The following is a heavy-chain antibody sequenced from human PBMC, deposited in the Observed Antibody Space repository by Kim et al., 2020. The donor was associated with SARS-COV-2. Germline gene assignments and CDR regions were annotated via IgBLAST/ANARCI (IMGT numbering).Heavy chain of an antibody. Sequence: SETLSLTCTVSGGPVKNYYWNWIRQPPGKRQEWLGYISDSGDTKYNPSLRSRVTMSLDTSKNQISLRVTSATAADTAVYYCVRVNPYYDYWPGSQERHFRGLDGWGRGTLVTVSS. CDR3: VRVNPYYDYWPGSQERHFRGLDG. CDR1: GGPVKNYY. D-gene: IGHD3-3*01. J-gene: IGHJ4*03. CDR2: ISDSGDT. V-gene: IGHV4-59*02.